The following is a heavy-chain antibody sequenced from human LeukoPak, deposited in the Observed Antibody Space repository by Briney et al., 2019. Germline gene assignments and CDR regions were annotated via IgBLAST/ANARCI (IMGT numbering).Heavy chain of an antibody. CDR2: IRYHGREK. CDR1: ALTFRSYG. CDR3: ARKNGTYY. Sequence: GRCLRPACAAAALTFRSYGMHWVRQAPGRWMEWAAFIRYHGREKYSADSVKDRFTISRDKAKNTRYLQMNSLRAEETAVYYCARKNGTYYWGQGNLVTVSS. D-gene: IGHD1-1*01. V-gene: IGHV3-30*02. J-gene: IGHJ4*02.